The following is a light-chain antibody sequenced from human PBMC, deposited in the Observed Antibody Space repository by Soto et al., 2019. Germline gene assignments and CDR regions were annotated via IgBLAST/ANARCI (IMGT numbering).Light chain of an antibody. J-gene: IGKJ2*01. CDR2: NAT. V-gene: IGKV1-5*03. CDR3: QQSNDCQYT. Sequence: DIQMTQSPSTLSASVGDGVTITCRASQSIGYWLVWYQQKPGKAPKLLIYNATNLQGGVPARFSGSGSGTDFTLTISSLQSVDSANDFCQQSNDCQYTFGKGTKREI. CDR1: QSIGYW.